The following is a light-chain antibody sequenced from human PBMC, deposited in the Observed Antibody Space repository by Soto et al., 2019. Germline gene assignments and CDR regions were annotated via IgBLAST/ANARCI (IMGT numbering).Light chain of an antibody. J-gene: IGKJ2*01. CDR1: QGIGKS. Sequence: DIQMTQSPSSLSASVGDRVTITCRTSQGIGKSLAWFLQRPGKAPKSLIYAASNLQSGVPSKFSGIGFGTDFTLTISSRQPEDFGTYYCQQYNSYPRTFGQGTKVEL. CDR3: QQYNSYPRT. V-gene: IGKV1-16*02. CDR2: AAS.